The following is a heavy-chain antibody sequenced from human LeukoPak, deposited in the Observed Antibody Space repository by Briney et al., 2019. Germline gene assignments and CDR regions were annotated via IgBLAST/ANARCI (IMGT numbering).Heavy chain of an antibody. Sequence: GGSLRLSCAASRFTFSNYAMSWVRQAPGKGLEWVSGISGTGGTTYYADSVKGRFTISRDNSKNTLYLQMNSLRAEDTAVYYCAKLQGSSGCYPSDYWGQGTLVTVSS. J-gene: IGHJ4*02. CDR3: AKLQGSSGCYPSDY. D-gene: IGHD3-22*01. V-gene: IGHV3-23*01. CDR2: ISGTGGTT. CDR1: RFTFSNYA.